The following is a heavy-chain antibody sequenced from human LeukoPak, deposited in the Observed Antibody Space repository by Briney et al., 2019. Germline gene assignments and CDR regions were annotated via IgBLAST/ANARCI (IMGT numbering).Heavy chain of an antibody. Sequence: SETLSLTCTVYGESTGGERPHWGWIRQPPGKGLEWIASISESGTTYYNPSLKSRVTISVDTSKNQFSLKLSSVTAADTAVYYCARWGSEYQLEEVFDYWGQGTLVTVSS. D-gene: IGHD2-2*01. V-gene: IGHV4-39*07. J-gene: IGHJ4*02. CDR3: ARWGSEYQLEEVFDY. CDR2: ISESGTT. CDR1: GESTGGERPH.